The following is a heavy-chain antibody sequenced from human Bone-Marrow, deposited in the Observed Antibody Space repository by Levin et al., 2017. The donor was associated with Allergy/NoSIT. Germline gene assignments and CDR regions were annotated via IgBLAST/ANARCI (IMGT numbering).Heavy chain of an antibody. D-gene: IGHD2-15*01. CDR1: GGSFSGYY. CDR3: ARGEAVVAAPYFDY. V-gene: IGHV4-34*01. CDR2: IYHSGST. Sequence: GSLRLSCAVYGGSFSGYYWSWIRQPPGKGLEWIGDIYHSGSTNYNPSLKSRVTISVDTSKNQFSLNLSSVTAADTAVYYCARGEAVVAAPYFDYWGQGTLVTVSS. J-gene: IGHJ4*02.